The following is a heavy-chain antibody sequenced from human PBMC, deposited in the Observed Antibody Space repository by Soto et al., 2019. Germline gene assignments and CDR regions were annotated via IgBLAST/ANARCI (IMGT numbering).Heavy chain of an antibody. CDR2: IIPIFTTT. Sequence: QVQLVQSVAEVKKPGSSVKVSCKASGGTFSNHAINWVRQAPGQGLEWMGRIIPIFTTTDYAQRFQGRVTITADESTITAYMELSSLKHDDTAVYYCAREVAADGTFREDVFDIWGQGTMVTVSS. CDR3: AREVAADGTFREDVFDI. CDR1: GGTFSNHA. D-gene: IGHD6-13*01. J-gene: IGHJ3*02. V-gene: IGHV1-69*12.